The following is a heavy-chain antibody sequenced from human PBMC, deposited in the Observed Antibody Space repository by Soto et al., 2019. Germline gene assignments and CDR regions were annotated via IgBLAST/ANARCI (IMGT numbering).Heavy chain of an antibody. Sequence: QVQLVQSGAEVKKPGASVKVSCKASGYTFTSYAMHWVRQAPGQRLEWMGWINAGNGNTKYSQKFQGRVTITRDTSASTAYMELSSLRSEDTAVYYCARGRDLLWFGELLAGWFDPWGQGTLVTVSS. CDR1: GYTFTSYA. CDR2: INAGNGNT. D-gene: IGHD3-10*01. J-gene: IGHJ5*02. CDR3: ARGRDLLWFGELLAGWFDP. V-gene: IGHV1-3*01.